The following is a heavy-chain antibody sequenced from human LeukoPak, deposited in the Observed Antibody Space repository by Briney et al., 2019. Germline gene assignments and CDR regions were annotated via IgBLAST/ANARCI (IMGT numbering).Heavy chain of an antibody. CDR2: IHTSGST. V-gene: IGHV4-4*07. D-gene: IGHD6-6*01. J-gene: IGHJ4*02. CDR1: GGSIRTYY. Sequence: SETLSLTCTVSGGSIRTYYWSWIRQPAGKALGWIGRIHTSGSTDYNPSLESRVSMSVDTSKNQFSLKLRSVTAADTAVYYCAREGSMTARPFVSIDYWGQGTLVTVSS. CDR3: AREGSMTARPFVSIDY.